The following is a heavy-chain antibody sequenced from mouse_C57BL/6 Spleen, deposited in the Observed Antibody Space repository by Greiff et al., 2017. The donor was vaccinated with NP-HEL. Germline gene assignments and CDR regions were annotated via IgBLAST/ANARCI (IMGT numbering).Heavy chain of an antibody. J-gene: IGHJ2*01. CDR2: IDPSDSYT. V-gene: IGHV1-69*01. CDR1: GYTFTSYW. CDR3: ARKDYDYEYYFDY. Sequence: QVQLQQPGAELVMPGASVKLSCKASGYTFTSYWMHWVKQRPGQGLEWIGEIDPSDSYTNYNQTFKGKSTLTVDKSSSTAYMQLSSLTSEDSAVYYCARKDYDYEYYFDYWGQGTTLTVSS. D-gene: IGHD2-4*01.